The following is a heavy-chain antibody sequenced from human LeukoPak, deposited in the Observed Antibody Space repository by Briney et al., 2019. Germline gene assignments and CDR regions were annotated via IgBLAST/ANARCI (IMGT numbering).Heavy chain of an antibody. V-gene: IGHV4-59*01. D-gene: IGHD4-17*01. CDR2: IYYSGST. CDR1: GGSISSYY. CDR3: ASSDYGDLYYFDY. Sequence: PSETLSLTCTVSGGSISSYYWSWIRQPPGKGLEWIGYIYYSGSTNYNPSLKSRVTISVDTSKNQFSLKLSSVTAADTAVYYCASSDYGDLYYFDYWGQGTLVTVSS. J-gene: IGHJ4*02.